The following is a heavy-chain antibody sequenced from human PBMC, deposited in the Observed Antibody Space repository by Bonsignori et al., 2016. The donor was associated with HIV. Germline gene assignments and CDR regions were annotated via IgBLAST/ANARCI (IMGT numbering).Heavy chain of an antibody. Sequence: WVRQAPGQGLEWMGGIIPILGIANYAQKFQGRVTITADESTSTAYMELSSLRSEDTAVFYCAGTQGIAVAGTWDFDYWGQGTLVTVSS. V-gene: IGHV1-69*10. J-gene: IGHJ4*02. D-gene: IGHD6-19*01. CDR3: AGTQGIAVAGTWDFDY. CDR2: IIPILGIA.